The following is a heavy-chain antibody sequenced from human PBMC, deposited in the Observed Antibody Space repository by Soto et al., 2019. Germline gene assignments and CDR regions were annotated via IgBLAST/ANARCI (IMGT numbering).Heavy chain of an antibody. Sequence: ASVKVSCKASGYTFTSYAMHWVGQAPGKRLELMGWINAGNGNTKYSQKFQGRVTITRDTSASTAYMELSSLRSEDTAVYYCARDLGGWPDYWGQGTLVTVSS. CDR1: GYTFTSYA. J-gene: IGHJ4*02. CDR3: ARDLGGWPDY. D-gene: IGHD2-15*01. CDR2: INAGNGNT. V-gene: IGHV1-3*01.